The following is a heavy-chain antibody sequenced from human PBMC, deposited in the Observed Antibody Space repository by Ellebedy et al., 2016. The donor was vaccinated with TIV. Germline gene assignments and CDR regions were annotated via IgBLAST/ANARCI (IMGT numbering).Heavy chain of an antibody. CDR2: ISGRGGNT. J-gene: IGHJ4*02. Sequence: PGGSLRLSCAASGFTSSNYAITWVRLAPGTGLEWVSAISGRGGNTYYADSVKGRFTISRDNSQSTLHLPLNSLRAEDTAVYYCAKGGSEFGTLYHDYWGQGTLVTVSS. CDR1: GFTSSNYA. V-gene: IGHV3-23*01. CDR3: AKGGSEFGTLYHDY. D-gene: IGHD6-13*01.